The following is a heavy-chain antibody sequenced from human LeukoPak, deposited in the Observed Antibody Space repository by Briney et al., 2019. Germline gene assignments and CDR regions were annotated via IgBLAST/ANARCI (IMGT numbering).Heavy chain of an antibody. D-gene: IGHD5-18*01. J-gene: IGHJ4*02. V-gene: IGHV3-11*06. CDR3: ARLHGYSYGLADS. Sequence: GGSLRLSCAASGFIFSVSYMAWIRQAPGKGPEWVSYITSTSSNTMYPDSVRGRFTISRDNAKNSLYLQMNSLRVEDTAVYYCARLHGYSYGLADSWGQGTLVTVSS. CDR2: ITSTSSNT. CDR1: GFIFSVSY.